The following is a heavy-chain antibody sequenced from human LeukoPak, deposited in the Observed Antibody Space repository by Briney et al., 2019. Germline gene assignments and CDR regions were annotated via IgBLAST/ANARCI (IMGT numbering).Heavy chain of an antibody. CDR1: GFTFSSYS. J-gene: IGHJ6*02. CDR2: ISSSSSTI. Sequence: LSGGSLRLSCAASGFTFSSYSMNWVRQAPGKGLEWVSYISSSSSTIYYADSVKGRFTISRDNAKNSLYLQMNSLRAEDTAVYYCAREGARYYDFWSGYYYYYGMDVWGQGTTVTVSS. D-gene: IGHD3-3*01. CDR3: AREGARYYDFWSGYYYYYGMDV. V-gene: IGHV3-48*01.